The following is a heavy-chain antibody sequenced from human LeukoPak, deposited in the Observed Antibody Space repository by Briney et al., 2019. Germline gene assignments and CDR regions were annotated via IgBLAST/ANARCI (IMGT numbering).Heavy chain of an antibody. CDR1: GFTFSSYG. D-gene: IGHD6-13*01. Sequence: PGGSLRLSCAASGFTFSSYGMHWVRQAPGKGLEWVAVISYDGSNKYYADSVKGRFTISRDNSKNTLYLQMNSLRAEDTAVYYCANVFGAAAGTDYWGQGTLVTVSS. CDR3: ANVFGAAAGTDY. CDR2: ISYDGSNK. J-gene: IGHJ4*02. V-gene: IGHV3-30*18.